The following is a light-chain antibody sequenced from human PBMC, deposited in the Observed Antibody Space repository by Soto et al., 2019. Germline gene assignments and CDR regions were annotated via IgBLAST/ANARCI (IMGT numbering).Light chain of an antibody. V-gene: IGKV3-20*01. CDR2: GAS. J-gene: IGKJ3*01. CDR1: QSVSSNY. CDR3: QLYGSSPFT. Sequence: EIVLTQSPGTLSLSPGERATLSCRASQSVSSNYLTWYQQKPGQAPRLLIYGASSRATGIADRFSGSGSGTDCTLTISRLEPEDFAVYYCQLYGSSPFTFGPGTKVDIK.